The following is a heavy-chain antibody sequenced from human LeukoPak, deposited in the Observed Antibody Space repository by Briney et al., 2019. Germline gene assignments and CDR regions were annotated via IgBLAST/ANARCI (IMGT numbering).Heavy chain of an antibody. CDR2: IDPNSGGT. Sequence: ASVKVSCKASVYTFTGYYMHWVRQAPGQGLEWMGRIDPNSGGTNYAQKFQGRVTMTRDTSISTAYMELSRLRSDDTAVYYCARGDMIVVVSDFDYWGQGTLVTVSS. CDR3: ARGDMIVVVSDFDY. V-gene: IGHV1-2*06. D-gene: IGHD3-22*01. CDR1: VYTFTGYY. J-gene: IGHJ4*02.